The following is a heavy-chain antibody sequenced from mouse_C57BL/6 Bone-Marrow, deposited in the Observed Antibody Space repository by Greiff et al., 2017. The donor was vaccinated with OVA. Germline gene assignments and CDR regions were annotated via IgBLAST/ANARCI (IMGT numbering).Heavy chain of an antibody. CDR1: GYTFTDYY. Sequence: VQLVESGPELVKPGASVKISCKASGYTFTDYYINWVKQRPGQGLEWIGWIFPGSGSTYYNEKFKGKATLTVDKSSSTAYMLLSSLTSEDSAVYFCARTPYYYGSFRFGYWGQGTTLTVSS. J-gene: IGHJ2*01. V-gene: IGHV1-75*01. CDR3: ARTPYYYGSFRFGY. CDR2: IFPGSGST. D-gene: IGHD1-1*01.